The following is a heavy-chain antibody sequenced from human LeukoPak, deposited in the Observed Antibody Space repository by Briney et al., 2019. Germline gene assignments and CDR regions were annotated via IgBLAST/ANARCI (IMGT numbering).Heavy chain of an antibody. Sequence: PSETLSLTCTVSGGSISSSSYYWGWIRQPPGKGLEWIGSIYYSGSTNYNPSLKSRVTISVDTSKNQFSLKLSSVTAADTAVYYCARHDIAAAGTDAFDIWGQGTMVTVSS. CDR1: GGSISSSSYY. J-gene: IGHJ3*02. V-gene: IGHV4-39*01. D-gene: IGHD6-13*01. CDR3: ARHDIAAAGTDAFDI. CDR2: IYYSGST.